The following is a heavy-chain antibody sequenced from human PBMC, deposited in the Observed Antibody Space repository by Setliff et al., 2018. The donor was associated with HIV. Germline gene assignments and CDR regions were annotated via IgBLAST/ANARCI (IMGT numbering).Heavy chain of an antibody. J-gene: IGHJ4*02. CDR3: AQITVMGY. CDR2: IKQDGSER. V-gene: IGHV3-7*01. Sequence: LRLSCVASGITFSSYWMSWVRQAPGKGLGWVANIKQDGSERSYVDSVKGRFTISRDNAKNSLYLQMNSLRAEDTAVYYCAQITVMGYWGQGTLVTVSS. D-gene: IGHD4-4*01. CDR1: GITFSSYW.